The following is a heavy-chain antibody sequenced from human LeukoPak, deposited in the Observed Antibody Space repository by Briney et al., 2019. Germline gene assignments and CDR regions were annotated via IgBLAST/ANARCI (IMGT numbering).Heavy chain of an antibody. CDR1: GFTFSSYT. J-gene: IGHJ4*02. D-gene: IGHD4-17*01. Sequence: GGSLRLSCAASGFTFSSYTMNWVRQPPGKGLEWVSNIGTSSTTIYYADSVKGRFTISRDNAKNSLYLQMNSLRADDTAVYYCAKASYYGDYDYWGQGTLVTVSS. CDR2: IGTSSTTI. V-gene: IGHV3-48*01. CDR3: AKASYYGDYDY.